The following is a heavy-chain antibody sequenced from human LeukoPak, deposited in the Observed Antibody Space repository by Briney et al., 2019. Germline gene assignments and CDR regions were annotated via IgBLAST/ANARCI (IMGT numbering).Heavy chain of an antibody. D-gene: IGHD3-10*01. CDR2: ISDSGGIT. CDR1: GFTFSIYG. V-gene: IGHV3-23*01. Sequence: GGSLRLSCAASGFTFSIYGMNWVRQAPGKGLEWVSGISDSGGITNYADSVKGRFTIPRDNAKNTLYLQMNSLRAEDTAVYYCARANYYGSGRAAFDIWGQGTMVTVSS. CDR3: ARANYYGSGRAAFDI. J-gene: IGHJ3*02.